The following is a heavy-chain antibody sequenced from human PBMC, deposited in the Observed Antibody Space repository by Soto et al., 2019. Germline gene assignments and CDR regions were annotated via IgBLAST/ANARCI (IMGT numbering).Heavy chain of an antibody. Sequence: GGSLRLSCAASGFTFSSYSMNWVRQAPGKGLEWVSSISSSSSYTYYADSVKGRFTISRDNAKNTLYLQMNSLRAEDTAVYYCAKDQEAAGTQGLDAFDIWGQGTMVTVSS. D-gene: IGHD6-13*01. CDR1: GFTFSSYS. V-gene: IGHV3-21*04. CDR2: ISSSSSYT. CDR3: AKDQEAAGTQGLDAFDI. J-gene: IGHJ3*02.